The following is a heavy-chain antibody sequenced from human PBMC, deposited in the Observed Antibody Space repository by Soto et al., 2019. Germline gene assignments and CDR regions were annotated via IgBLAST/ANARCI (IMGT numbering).Heavy chain of an antibody. V-gene: IGHV1-69*06. J-gene: IGHJ4*02. Sequence: QVQLVQSGAEVKKPGSSVKVSCKASGGTFSSYAISWVRPAPGQGLEWMGGIIPIFGTANYAQKFQGRVTITADKSTSTAYMELSSLRSEDTAVYYWAVAQDCGGDCPDGYWGQGTLVTVSS. CDR1: GGTFSSYA. CDR2: IIPIFGTA. D-gene: IGHD2-21*02. CDR3: AVAQDCGGDCPDGY.